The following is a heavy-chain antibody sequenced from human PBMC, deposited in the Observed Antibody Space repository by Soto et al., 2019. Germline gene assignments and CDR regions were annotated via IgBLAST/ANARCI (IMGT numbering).Heavy chain of an antibody. Sequence: GASVKVSCKASGYTFTSYGISWVRQAPGQGLEWMGWISAYNGNTNYAQKLQGRVTMTTDTSTSTAYMELRSLRSDDTAVYYCARDRVWGSSSWFGMDVWGQGTTVTVSS. J-gene: IGHJ6*02. D-gene: IGHD6-13*01. V-gene: IGHV1-18*01. CDR1: GYTFTSYG. CDR2: ISAYNGNT. CDR3: ARDRVWGSSSWFGMDV.